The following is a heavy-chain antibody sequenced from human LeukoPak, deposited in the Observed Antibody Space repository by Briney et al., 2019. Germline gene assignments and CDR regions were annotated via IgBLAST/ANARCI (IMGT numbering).Heavy chain of an antibody. CDR3: ARSITMIVVVFNY. CDR1: GGSNSSSSYY. CDR2: IYYSGST. D-gene: IGHD3-22*01. V-gene: IGHV4-39*01. Sequence: SETLSLTCTVSGGSNSSSSYYWGWIRQPPGKGLEWIGSIYYSGSTYYNPSLKSRVTISVDTSKNQFSLKLSSVTAADTAVYYCARSITMIVVVFNYWGQGTLVTVSS. J-gene: IGHJ4*02.